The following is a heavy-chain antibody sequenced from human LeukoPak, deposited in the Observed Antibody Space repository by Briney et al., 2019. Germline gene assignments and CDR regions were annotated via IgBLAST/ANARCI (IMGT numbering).Heavy chain of an antibody. J-gene: IGHJ5*02. CDR2: ISSSGSTI. V-gene: IGHV3-11*04. Sequence: GGSLRLSCAASGFTFSDYYMGWIRQAPGKGLEWVSYISSSGSTIYYADSVKGRFTVSRDNAKNSLYLQMNSLRAEDMAVYYCARDRSGPYCSSTSCYGFDPWGQGTLVTVSS. D-gene: IGHD2-2*01. CDR1: GFTFSDYY. CDR3: ARDRSGPYCSSTSCYGFDP.